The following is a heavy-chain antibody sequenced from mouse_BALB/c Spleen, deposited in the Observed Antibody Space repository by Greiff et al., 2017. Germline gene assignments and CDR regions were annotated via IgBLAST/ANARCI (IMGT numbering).Heavy chain of an antibody. J-gene: IGHJ4*01. V-gene: IGHV1S81*02. Sequence: VQLVESGAELVKPGASVKLSCKASGYTFTSYYMYWVKQRPGQGLEWIGEINPSNGGTNFNEKFKSKATLTVDKSSSTAYMQLSSLTSEDSAVYYCTRSTMIIGAMDYWGQGTSVTVSS. CDR3: TRSTMIIGAMDY. D-gene: IGHD2-4*01. CDR1: GYTFTSYY. CDR2: INPSNGGT.